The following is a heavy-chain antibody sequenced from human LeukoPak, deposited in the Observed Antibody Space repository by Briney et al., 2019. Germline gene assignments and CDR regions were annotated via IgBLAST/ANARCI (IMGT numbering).Heavy chain of an antibody. CDR2: IYTSGST. CDR3: ARDEVDGPPTYDSSGSRYNWFDP. D-gene: IGHD3-22*01. J-gene: IGHJ5*02. Sequence: SETLPLTCTVSGGSISSYYRSWIRQPAGKGLEWIGRIYTSGSTNYNPSLKSRVTMSVDTSKNQFSLKLSSVTAADTAVYYCARDEVDGPPTYDSSGSRYNWFDPWGQGTLVTVSS. V-gene: IGHV4-4*07. CDR1: GGSISSYY.